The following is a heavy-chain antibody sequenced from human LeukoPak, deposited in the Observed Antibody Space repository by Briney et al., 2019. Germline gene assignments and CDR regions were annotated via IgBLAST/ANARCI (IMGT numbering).Heavy chain of an antibody. CDR2: IYPGDSDT. CDR1: GYSFTSCW. CDR3: AISSVGDFWSGLFFDY. J-gene: IGHJ4*02. D-gene: IGHD3-3*01. Sequence: GESLKISCKGSGYSFTSCWIGWVRQMPGKGLEWMGIIYPGDSDTRYSPSFQGQVTISADKSISTAYLQWSSLKASDTAMYYCAISSVGDFWSGLFFDYWGRGTLVTVSS. V-gene: IGHV5-51*01.